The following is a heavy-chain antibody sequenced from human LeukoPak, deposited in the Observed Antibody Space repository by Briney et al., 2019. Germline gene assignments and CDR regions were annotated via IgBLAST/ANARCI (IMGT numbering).Heavy chain of an antibody. V-gene: IGHV4-59*01. Sequence: PSETLSLTCTVSGDSISDYWWSWIRQPLGKGLEWIGYVYYSGSTNYNPSLKSRVTISVGTSKNQFSLKLSSVTAADTAVYYCARSLYGGNSVGWFDPWGQGTLVTVSS. D-gene: IGHD4-23*01. CDR3: ARSLYGGNSVGWFDP. J-gene: IGHJ5*02. CDR1: GDSISDYW. CDR2: VYYSGST.